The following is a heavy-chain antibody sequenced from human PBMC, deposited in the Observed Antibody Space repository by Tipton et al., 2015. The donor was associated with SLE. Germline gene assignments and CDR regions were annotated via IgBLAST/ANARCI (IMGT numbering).Heavy chain of an antibody. V-gene: IGHV3-23*01. CDR3: AKNMGDGTGAFDY. CDR2: ISGNGGDT. D-gene: IGHD3-10*01. Sequence: SLRLSCAASGFTFSTYAMTWVRQAPGKGLEWVSIISGNGGDTYCADSVKGRFSISRDNSKNTVFLQMSLLRVDDTAVYFCAKNMGDGTGAFDYWGQGSLVTVSS. CDR1: GFTFSTYA. J-gene: IGHJ4*02.